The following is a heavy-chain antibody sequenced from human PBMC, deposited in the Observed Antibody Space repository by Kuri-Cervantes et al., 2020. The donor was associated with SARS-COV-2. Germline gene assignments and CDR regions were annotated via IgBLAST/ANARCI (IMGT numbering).Heavy chain of an antibody. Sequence: GSLRLSCAVYGGSFSGYYWSWIRQPPGKGLEWIGEINHSGSTNYNPSLKSRVTISVDTSKNQFSLKLSSATAADTAVYYCARGRRNYCSSTSCYPPYYGMDVWGQGTRSPSP. J-gene: IGHJ6*02. D-gene: IGHD2-2*01. CDR1: GGSFSGYY. CDR2: INHSGST. V-gene: IGHV4-34*01. CDR3: ARGRRNYCSSTSCYPPYYGMDV.